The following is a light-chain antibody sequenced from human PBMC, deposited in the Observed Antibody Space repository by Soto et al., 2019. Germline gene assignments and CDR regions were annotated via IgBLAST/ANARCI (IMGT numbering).Light chain of an antibody. CDR2: SNN. CDR1: SSNIGSYT. V-gene: IGLV1-44*01. J-gene: IGLJ1*01. CDR3: AAWDDSLNGLYV. Sequence: QSVLTQPPSASGTPGQRVTTSCSGSSSNIGSYTVNWYQQLPGTAPKLFIYSNNQRPSGVPDRFSGSKSGTSASLAISGLQSEAEADYYCAAWDDSLNGLYVFGTGTKVTVL.